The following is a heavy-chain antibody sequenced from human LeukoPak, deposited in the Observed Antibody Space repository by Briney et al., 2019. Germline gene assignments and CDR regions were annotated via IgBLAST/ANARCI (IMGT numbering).Heavy chain of an antibody. CDR2: ISGSGGST. V-gene: IGHV3-23*01. Sequence: GGSLRLSCAASGFTFSSYAMSWVRQAPGKGLEWVSAISGSGGSTYYADSVKGRFTISRDNSKNTLYLQMNSLRAEDTAVYYCAKAIEQQQLVYYFDYWGQGTLVTVSS. D-gene: IGHD6-13*01. CDR1: GFTFSSYA. CDR3: AKAIEQQQLVYYFDY. J-gene: IGHJ4*02.